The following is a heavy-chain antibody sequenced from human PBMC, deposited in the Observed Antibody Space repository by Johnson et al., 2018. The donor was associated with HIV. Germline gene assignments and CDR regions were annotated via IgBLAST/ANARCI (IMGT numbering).Heavy chain of an antibody. CDR2: IYSGRST. Sequence: VQLVESGGGLIQPGGSLTLSCAASGFTVSSNYMSWVRQAPGKGLECVSVIYSGRSTYYPDPVKGRFTISRDNSKNTLYLQMNSLRADDTALYYCARTSLEWLLFAFDIWGQGTMVTVSS. D-gene: IGHD3-3*01. J-gene: IGHJ3*02. V-gene: IGHV3-53*01. CDR1: GFTVSSNY. CDR3: ARTSLEWLLFAFDI.